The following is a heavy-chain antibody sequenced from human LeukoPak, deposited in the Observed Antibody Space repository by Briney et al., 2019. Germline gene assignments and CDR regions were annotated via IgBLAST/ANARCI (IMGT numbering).Heavy chain of an antibody. CDR1: GFTFSGYS. J-gene: IGHJ1*01. CDR2: ISSSSSGI. Sequence: PGGSLRLSCAASGFTFSGYSMSCVRQAPGKGLEWLSYISSSSSGIYYADSVKGRFTISRDNAKNSLYLQMNSLRAEDTAVYYCARAPDLDSSGYYYRFFQHWGQGTLVTVSS. V-gene: IGHV3-48*04. D-gene: IGHD3-22*01. CDR3: ARAPDLDSSGYYYRFFQH.